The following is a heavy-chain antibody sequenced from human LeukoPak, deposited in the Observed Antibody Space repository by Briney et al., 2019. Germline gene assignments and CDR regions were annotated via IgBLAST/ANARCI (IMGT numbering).Heavy chain of an antibody. CDR3: AKDGEYFSFAS. J-gene: IGHJ4*02. CDR2: IQYDGSSK. CDR1: GFIFSNYA. V-gene: IGHV3-30*02. Sequence: PGGSLRLSCAASGFIFSNYAMYWVRQAPGKGLEWVAFIQYDGSSKYHGDSVKGRITISRDNTKNTLHLQMNSLRVEDTAVYYCAKDGEYFSFASWGQGTLVTASS. D-gene: IGHD4-17*01.